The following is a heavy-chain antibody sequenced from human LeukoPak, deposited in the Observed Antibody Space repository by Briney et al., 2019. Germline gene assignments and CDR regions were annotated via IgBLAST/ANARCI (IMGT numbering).Heavy chain of an antibody. CDR1: GGSISSYY. Sequence: PSETLSLTCTVSGGSISSYYWSWIQQPPGKGLEWIGYIYYSGSTNYNPSLKSRVTISVDTSKNQFSLKLSSVTAADTAVYYCAHNLGYSYGIGYWGQGTLVTVSS. D-gene: IGHD5-18*01. CDR3: AHNLGYSYGIGY. CDR2: IYYSGST. V-gene: IGHV4-59*01. J-gene: IGHJ4*02.